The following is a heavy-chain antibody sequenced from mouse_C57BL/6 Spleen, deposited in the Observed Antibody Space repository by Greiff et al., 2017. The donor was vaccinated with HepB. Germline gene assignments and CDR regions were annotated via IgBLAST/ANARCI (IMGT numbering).Heavy chain of an antibody. CDR2: IHPNSGST. CDR1: GYTFTSYW. Sequence: QVQLKQPGAELVKPGASVKLSCKASGYTFTSYWMHWVKQRPGQGLEWIGMIHPNSGSTNYNEKFKSKATLTVDKSSSTAYMQLSSLTSEDSAVYSCARWGYGSRGGYFDVWGTGTTVTVSS. V-gene: IGHV1-64*01. D-gene: IGHD1-1*01. J-gene: IGHJ1*03. CDR3: ARWGYGSRGGYFDV.